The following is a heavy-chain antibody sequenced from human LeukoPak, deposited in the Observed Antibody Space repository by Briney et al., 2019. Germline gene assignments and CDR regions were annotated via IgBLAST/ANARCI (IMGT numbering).Heavy chain of an antibody. Sequence: SETLSLTCAVSGAPITYFYSWVRQPPGNGLEWIGEVHGDGHTNYSPSLEGRVTMSVDKSKNQMSLQLTSVNVADTAVYYCARVISSGWRQNDRWGQGVLVTVSS. CDR3: ARVISSGWRQNDR. J-gene: IGHJ5*02. CDR1: GAPITYFY. CDR2: VHGDGHT. V-gene: IGHV4-4*02. D-gene: IGHD6-19*01.